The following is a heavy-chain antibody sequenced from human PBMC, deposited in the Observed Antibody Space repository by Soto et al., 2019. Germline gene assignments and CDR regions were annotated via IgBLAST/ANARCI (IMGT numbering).Heavy chain of an antibody. CDR1: GYTFTSYG. D-gene: IGHD3-3*01. CDR2: ISAYNGNT. J-gene: IGHJ5*02. CDR3: ARDIIYDFWSGYLELNWFDP. Sequence: ASVKVSCKASGYTFTSYGISWVRQAPGQGLERMGWISAYNGNTNYAQKLQGRVTMTTDTSTSTAYMELRSLRSDDTAVYYCARDIIYDFWSGYLELNWFDPWVQGTLVTVSS. V-gene: IGHV1-18*01.